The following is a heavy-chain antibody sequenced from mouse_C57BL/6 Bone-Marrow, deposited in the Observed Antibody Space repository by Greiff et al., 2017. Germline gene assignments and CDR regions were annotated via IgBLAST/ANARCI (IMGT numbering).Heavy chain of an antibody. CDR3: ARFPLYYGYDEGFAY. CDR1: GYTFTSYG. J-gene: IGHJ3*01. Sequence: VQLQQSGAELARPGASVKLSCKASGYTFTSYGISWVKQRTGQGLEWIGAIYPRSGNTYYNEKFKGKATLTADKSSSTAYMELRSLTSEDSAVYFCARFPLYYGYDEGFAYWGQGTLVTVSA. CDR2: IYPRSGNT. D-gene: IGHD2-2*01. V-gene: IGHV1-81*01.